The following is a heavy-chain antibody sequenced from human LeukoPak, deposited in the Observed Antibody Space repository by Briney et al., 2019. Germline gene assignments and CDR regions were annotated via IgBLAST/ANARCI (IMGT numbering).Heavy chain of an antibody. CDR3: AKDRIRPLLRGEEFDY. CDR1: RFTFSSYA. J-gene: IGHJ4*02. V-gene: IGHV3-23*01. D-gene: IGHD3-16*01. Sequence: GGSLRLSCAASRFTFSSYAMGWVRQAPGKGLEWISSISGSGGSTYYADSVKGRFTISRDNSKNTLYLQMNSLRAEDTAVYYCAKDRIRPLLRGEEFDYWGQGTLVTVSS. CDR2: ISGSGGST.